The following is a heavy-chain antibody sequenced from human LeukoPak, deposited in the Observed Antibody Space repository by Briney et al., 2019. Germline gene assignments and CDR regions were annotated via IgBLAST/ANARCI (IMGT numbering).Heavy chain of an antibody. V-gene: IGHV3-21*04. CDR3: APDIVVVPAATDY. CDR2: ITSSSSYT. J-gene: IGHJ4*02. Sequence: GGSLRLSCAASGFTFSSYSMNWVRQAPGKGLEWVSSITSSSSYTYYADSVKGRFTISRDNSKNTLYLQMNSLRAEDTAVYYCAPDIVVVPAATDYWGQGTLVTVSS. CDR1: GFTFSSYS. D-gene: IGHD2-2*01.